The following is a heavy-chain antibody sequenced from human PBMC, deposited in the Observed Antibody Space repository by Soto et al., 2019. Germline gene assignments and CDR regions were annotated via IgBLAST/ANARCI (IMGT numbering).Heavy chain of an antibody. CDR3: ARVIWSGHLTSDL. J-gene: IGHJ5*02. CDR1: GFTFSSNS. D-gene: IGHD3-3*01. Sequence: VQVVESGGGLVQPGGSLRLSCAASGFTFSSNSMNWVRQAPGKGLEWISYISSSSSTIYADSVKGRFTISRDNAKNSLYLQMNSLRDADTAVYYCARVIWSGHLTSDLWGQGTLVTVSS. V-gene: IGHV3-48*02. CDR2: ISSSSSTI.